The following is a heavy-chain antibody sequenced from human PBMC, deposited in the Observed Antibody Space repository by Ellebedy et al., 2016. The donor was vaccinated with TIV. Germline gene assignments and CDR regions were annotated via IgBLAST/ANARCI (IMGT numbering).Heavy chain of an antibody. CDR3: AREVGRYGDLDN. V-gene: IGHV3-7*03. Sequence: GESLKISCAASGFTFSSYWMSWVRQAPGKGLEWVANIKQDGSEKYYVDSVKGRFTISRDNAKNSLYLQMNSLRAEDTAVYYCAREVGRYGDLDNWGQGTLVTLSS. D-gene: IGHD4-17*01. CDR2: IKQDGSEK. J-gene: IGHJ4*02. CDR1: GFTFSSYW.